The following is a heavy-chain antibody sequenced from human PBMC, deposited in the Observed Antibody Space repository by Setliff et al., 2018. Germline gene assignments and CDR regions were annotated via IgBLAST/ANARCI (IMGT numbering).Heavy chain of an antibody. D-gene: IGHD1-26*01. V-gene: IGHV3-64*02. CDR2: ISGNGDRT. J-gene: IGHJ4*02. CDR3: TTWNGRYSEY. CDR1: GLNFGSTS. Sequence: PGGSLRLSCAASGLNFGSTSMHWVRQAPGKELEYVSAISGNGDRTYYGDSVKGRFTISRDNSKNTLYLQMGGLRAEDMAVYYCTTWNGRYSEYWGQGTLVTVSS.